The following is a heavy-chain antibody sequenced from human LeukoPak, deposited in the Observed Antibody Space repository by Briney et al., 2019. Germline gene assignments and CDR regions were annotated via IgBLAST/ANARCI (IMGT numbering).Heavy chain of an antibody. Sequence: GGALRLSCAASGFTFSSYWMHWVRQAPGKGLVWVSRINSDGSSTSYAYSVKGRFTISRDNAKNTLYLQMNSLRGHDTAVYYCARDIVVGGPWPQGPLVTVSS. CDR3: ARDIVVGGP. CDR2: INSDGSST. D-gene: IGHD2-2*01. V-gene: IGHV3-74*01. J-gene: IGHJ5*02. CDR1: GFTFSSYW.